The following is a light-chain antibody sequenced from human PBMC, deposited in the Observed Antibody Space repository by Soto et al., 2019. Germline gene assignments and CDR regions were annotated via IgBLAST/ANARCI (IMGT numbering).Light chain of an antibody. J-gene: IGLJ1*01. CDR2: GNS. Sequence: QSVLTQPLSVSGAPGQRVTISCTGSSSNIGAGYDVHWYQQLPGTAPKLLIYGNSNRPSGVPDRFSGSKSGTSASLAITGLQAEDEADYYCQSYDSSLSVYVFGTGTKVTVL. CDR3: QSYDSSLSVYV. CDR1: SSNIGAGYD. V-gene: IGLV1-40*01.